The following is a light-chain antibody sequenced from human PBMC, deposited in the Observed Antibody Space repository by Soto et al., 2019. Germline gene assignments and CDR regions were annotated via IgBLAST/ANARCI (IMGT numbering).Light chain of an antibody. Sequence: QSALTQPASVSGSPGQSITISCTGTSCDVGGYNYVSWYQHHPGKAPKLMIYEVSNRPSGISNRFSGSKSGNTASLTISGLQAEDEADYSCSSYISSNTVVFGGGTKLTVL. J-gene: IGLJ2*01. V-gene: IGLV2-14*01. CDR2: EVS. CDR3: SSYISSNTVV. CDR1: SCDVGGYNY.